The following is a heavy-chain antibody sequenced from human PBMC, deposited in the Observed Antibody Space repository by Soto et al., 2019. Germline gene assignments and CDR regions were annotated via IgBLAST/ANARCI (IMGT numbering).Heavy chain of an antibody. CDR3: AGDGDQWLTRPSES. D-gene: IGHD6-19*01. CDR1: GGSVSQYY. Sequence: SGTLSLSCGVSGGSVSQYYWGIIRQTPRKGLKWIGFIFYSRHSNYKPSLKRRVSTSVDMSKKQFSLKLTSVTAAATAMDDCAGDGDQWLTRPSESGGQGTPGTVAP. CDR2: IFYSRHS. J-gene: IGHJ4*02. V-gene: IGHV4-59*02.